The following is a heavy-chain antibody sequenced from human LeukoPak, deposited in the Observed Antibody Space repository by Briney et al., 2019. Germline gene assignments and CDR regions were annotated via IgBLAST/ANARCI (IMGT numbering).Heavy chain of an antibody. V-gene: IGHV1-2*02. J-gene: IGHJ5*02. CDR1: GYTFTGYY. D-gene: IGHD6-19*01. Sequence: APVKVSCKASGYTFTGYYMHWVRQAPGQGLEWMGWINPNSGGTNYAQKFQGRVTMTRDTSISTAYMELSRLRSDDTAVYYCARDHSSGWYFAFFDPWGQGTLVTVSS. CDR2: INPNSGGT. CDR3: ARDHSSGWYFAFFDP.